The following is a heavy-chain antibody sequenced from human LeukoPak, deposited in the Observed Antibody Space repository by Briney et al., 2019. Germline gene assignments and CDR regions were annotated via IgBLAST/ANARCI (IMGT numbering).Heavy chain of an antibody. CDR1: GFTFSSYS. J-gene: IGHJ4*02. CDR2: ITGSSTYI. D-gene: IGHD2-21*01. Sequence: GDSLRLSCAASGFTFSSYSMNWVRQAPGKGLEWVSSITGSSTYIHYADSVKGRFTISRDTAKNSLYLQMNSLRAEDTAVYYCARSIDIDYWGQGTLVTVSS. CDR3: ARSIDIDY. V-gene: IGHV3-21*01.